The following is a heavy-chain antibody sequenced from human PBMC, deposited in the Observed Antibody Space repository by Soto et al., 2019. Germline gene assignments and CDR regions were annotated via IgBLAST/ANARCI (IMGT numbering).Heavy chain of an antibody. V-gene: IGHV4-4*02. CDR1: GGSISSSNW. Sequence: PSETLSLTFAVSGGSISSSNWWSWVRQPPGKGLEWIGEIYHSGSTNYNPSLKSRVTISVDKSKNQFSLKLSSVTAADTAVDYFARSTGYCSSTSCYTSPGSSYYGMDVWGQGTTVAVSS. D-gene: IGHD2-2*02. CDR3: ARSTGYCSSTSCYTSPGSSYYGMDV. J-gene: IGHJ6*02. CDR2: IYHSGST.